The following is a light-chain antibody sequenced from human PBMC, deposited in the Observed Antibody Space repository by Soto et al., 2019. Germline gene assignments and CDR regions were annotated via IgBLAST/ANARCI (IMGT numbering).Light chain of an antibody. CDR3: SSYTTRGTVV. Sequence: QSALTQPASVSGSPGQSITISCTGTRSDVGGYNYVSWYQHHPGKAPKLMIYEVTNRPSGVSNRFTGSKSGNTASLTISGLQAEGEADYSCSSYTTRGTVVFGGGTQLTVL. V-gene: IGLV2-14*01. J-gene: IGLJ2*01. CDR1: RSDVGGYNY. CDR2: EVT.